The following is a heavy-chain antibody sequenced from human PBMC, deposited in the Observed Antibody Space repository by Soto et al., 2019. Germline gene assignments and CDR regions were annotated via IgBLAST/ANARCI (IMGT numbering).Heavy chain of an antibody. CDR2: IYTSGST. CDR3: ATQEVGGSYVYTFDP. CDR1: GASIRSYY. D-gene: IGHD1-26*01. J-gene: IGHJ5*02. Sequence: SETLSLTCTVSGASIRSYYWSWIRQPPGKGLEWIAYIYTSGSTDYNPSLKSRVSTSVDTSKNQFSLKLSSVTAADTAVYYCATQEVGGSYVYTFDPWGQGTPVTVSS. V-gene: IGHV4-4*08.